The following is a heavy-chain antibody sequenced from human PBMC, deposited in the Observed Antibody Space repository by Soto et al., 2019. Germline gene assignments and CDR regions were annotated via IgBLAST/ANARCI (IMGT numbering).Heavy chain of an antibody. CDR3: ARGLLTTVAPYYYYGMDV. J-gene: IGHJ6*02. CDR2: MNPNSGNT. CDR1: GYTLTSYD. D-gene: IGHD4-17*01. Sequence: GASVKVSCKASGYTLTSYDINWVRQATGQGLEWMGWMNPNSGNTGYAQKFQGRVTMTRNTSISTAYMELSSLRSEDTAVYYCARGLLTTVAPYYYYGMDVWGQGTTVTVSS. V-gene: IGHV1-8*01.